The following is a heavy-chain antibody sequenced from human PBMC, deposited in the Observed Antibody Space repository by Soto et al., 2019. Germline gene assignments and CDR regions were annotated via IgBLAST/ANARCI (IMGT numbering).Heavy chain of an antibody. CDR2: ITSSGSAT. CDR1: GFTLTDYA. J-gene: IGHJ3*01. V-gene: IGHV3-23*01. CDR3: AKTGYFDSGTRASDF. D-gene: IGHD3-10*01. Sequence: GGSLRLSCAASGFTLTDYAMSWVRQAPGKGLEWVSGITSSGSATYYADSVRGRFTISRDTSKNTLYLQMDSLRAEDTAVYHCAKTGYFDSGTRASDFWGQGTMVTVSS.